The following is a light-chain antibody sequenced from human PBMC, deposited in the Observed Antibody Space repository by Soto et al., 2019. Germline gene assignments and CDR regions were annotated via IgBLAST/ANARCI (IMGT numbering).Light chain of an antibody. CDR1: SSNIGAGYD. V-gene: IGLV1-40*01. CDR2: GNS. CDR3: QSYDGRLSGYV. J-gene: IGLJ1*01. Sequence: QSVLTQPPSGSGAPGQRGTISCTGSSSNIGAGYDVHWYQQLPGTAPKLLIYGNSNRPSGVPDRFSGSKSGTSASLAITGLQAEDEADYYCQSYDGRLSGYVFGTGTKVTVL.